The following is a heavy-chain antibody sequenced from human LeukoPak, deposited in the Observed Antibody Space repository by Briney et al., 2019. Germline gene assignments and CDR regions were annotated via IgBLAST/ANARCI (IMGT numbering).Heavy chain of an antibody. CDR3: ARAGVVPATINRAFDI. Sequence: SETLSLTCIVSGGSIYNGDFYWSWIRQPPGKGLEWIGYIYHNGDTYYNASLRSRVSISVDTSKNQFSLRLSSVTAADTAVYYCARAGVVPATINRAFDIWGQGSVVTV. CDR1: GGSIYNGDFY. V-gene: IGHV4-30-4*08. D-gene: IGHD2-2*02. CDR2: IYHNGDT. J-gene: IGHJ3*02.